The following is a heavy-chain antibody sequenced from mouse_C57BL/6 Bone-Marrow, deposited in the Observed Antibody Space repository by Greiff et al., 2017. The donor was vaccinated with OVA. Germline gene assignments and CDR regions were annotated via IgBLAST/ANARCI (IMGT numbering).Heavy chain of an antibody. CDR1: GFNIKDDY. J-gene: IGHJ2*01. Sequence: VQLQPSGAELVRPGASVTLSCTASGFNIKDDYMHLVKQRPEHVLEWIGWIDPENGDTEYASKFQVKATITADTSSNTAYLQLSSLTSEDTAVYYCTSYGNFDYWGQGTTLTVSS. V-gene: IGHV14-4*01. CDR2: IDPENGDT. CDR3: TSYGNFDY. D-gene: IGHD2-1*01.